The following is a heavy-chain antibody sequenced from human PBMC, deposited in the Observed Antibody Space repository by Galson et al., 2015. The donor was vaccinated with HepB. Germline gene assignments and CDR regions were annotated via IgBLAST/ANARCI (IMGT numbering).Heavy chain of an antibody. D-gene: IGHD4-17*01. J-gene: IGHJ4*02. CDR2: INPKSGGT. CDR1: GYTFTDYY. CDR3: TRSRYGDYFFDY. Sequence: SVKVSCKASGYTFTDYYIHWVRQAPGQGLEWMGRINPKSGGTNFAHRFQDKITMTRDTSITTAYLEINRLASDDTAVYYCTRSRYGDYFFDYWGQGTLVTVSS. V-gene: IGHV1-2*06.